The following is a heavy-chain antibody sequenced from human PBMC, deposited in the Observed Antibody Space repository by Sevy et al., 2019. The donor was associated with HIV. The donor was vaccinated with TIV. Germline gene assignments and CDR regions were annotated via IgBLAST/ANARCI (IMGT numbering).Heavy chain of an antibody. Sequence: SETLSLTCTVSGGSISSYYWSWIRQPPGKGLEWIGYIYYSGSTNYNPSLKSRVTISVDTSKNQFSLKLSSVTAADTAVYYCARGHYYDSSGYPIPKNWFDPWGQGTLVTVSS. CDR2: IYYSGST. CDR1: GGSISSYY. V-gene: IGHV4-59*01. J-gene: IGHJ5*02. D-gene: IGHD3-22*01. CDR3: ARGHYYDSSGYPIPKNWFDP.